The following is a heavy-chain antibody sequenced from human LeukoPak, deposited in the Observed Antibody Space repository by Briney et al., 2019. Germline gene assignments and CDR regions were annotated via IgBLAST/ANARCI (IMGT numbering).Heavy chain of an antibody. CDR1: GGSISSQY. J-gene: IGHJ5*02. CDR2: IDTSGKT. Sequence: SETLSLTCTVSGGSISSQYWGWIRQSPGKGLEWIGRIDTSGKTNYNPSLKSRVTISIDKSKGQFSLKVNSVTAADTAVYYCARGVGSSSSNWFDPWGQGALVTVSS. CDR3: ARGVGSSSSNWFDP. V-gene: IGHV4-4*07. D-gene: IGHD6-13*01.